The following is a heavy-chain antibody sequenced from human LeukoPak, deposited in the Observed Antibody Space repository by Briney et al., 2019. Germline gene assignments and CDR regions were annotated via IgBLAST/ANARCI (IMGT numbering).Heavy chain of an antibody. CDR1: GGSLSSYY. J-gene: IGHJ5*02. Sequence: PSETLSLTCTVSGGSLSSYYWSWLRQPPGKGLEWIGYSYYSGSTNYNPSLKSRVTISVDTSKNQFSLKLSSVTAADTAVYYCARDRSGPVFDPWGQGTLVTVSS. V-gene: IGHV4-59*12. CDR2: SYYSGST. CDR3: ARDRSGPVFDP.